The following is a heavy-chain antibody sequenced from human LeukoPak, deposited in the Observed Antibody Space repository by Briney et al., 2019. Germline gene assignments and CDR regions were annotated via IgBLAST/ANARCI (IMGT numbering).Heavy chain of an antibody. CDR1: GFTFNSYS. CDR3: ARGPSGYHNT. CDR2: TSSSSSYI. J-gene: IGHJ4*02. Sequence: GGSLRLSCTASGFTFNSYSMNCVRQDPGKGREWVSSTSSSSSYIYYADSVKGRFTISGDNAKKSLYLQMNRLRAEDTAVYFCARGPSGYHNTGGQGTLVTVSS. V-gene: IGHV3-21*01. D-gene: IGHD5-12*01.